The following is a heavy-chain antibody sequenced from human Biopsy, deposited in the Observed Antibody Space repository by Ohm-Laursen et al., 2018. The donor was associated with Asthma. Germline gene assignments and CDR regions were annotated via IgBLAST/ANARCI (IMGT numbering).Heavy chain of an antibody. CDR1: SGSGGYMSSGNYY. J-gene: IGHJ6*02. Sequence: TLSLTCSLSSGSGGYMSSGNYYWGWIRQPPGKGLEWIGSIYYSGTTYYTPSLESRVPVSEDTTNNQFSLKLTSVTAADTAVYYCVRGSSSWHHGPFHYYYGLDVWGQGTTATVSS. CDR3: VRGSSSWHHGPFHYYYGLDV. CDR2: IYYSGTT. D-gene: IGHD6-13*01. V-gene: IGHV4-39*01.